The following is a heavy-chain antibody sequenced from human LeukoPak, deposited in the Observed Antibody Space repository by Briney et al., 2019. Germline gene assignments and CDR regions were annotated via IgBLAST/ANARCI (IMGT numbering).Heavy chain of an antibody. CDR1: GFTVISDW. CDR3: AREGYSYAYYFDY. V-gene: IGHV3-7*01. D-gene: IGHD5-18*01. J-gene: IGHJ4*02. Sequence: QSGRCLRLSCAAAGFTVISDWMNSVRQARGEWLGWVANIKQDGSEKNYVDSVKGRFTISRDNAKNSLYLQMNSLRAEDTAVYYCAREGYSYAYYFDYWGQGTLVTVSS. CDR2: IKQDGSEK.